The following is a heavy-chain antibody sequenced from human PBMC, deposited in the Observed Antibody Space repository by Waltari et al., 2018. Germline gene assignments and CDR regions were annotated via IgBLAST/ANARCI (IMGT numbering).Heavy chain of an antibody. J-gene: IGHJ4*02. CDR2: VNSDESST. CDR1: GFTFSSRW. Sequence: EVQLVESGGGLVQPGGSLRLSCAASGFTFSSRWMHWVRQAPGKGLVWVSHVNSDESSTSYAESVKGRFTISRDNAKNTVYLQMSSLRAEDTAVYYCVRDDNYGFDYWGQGTLVTVSS. D-gene: IGHD5-18*01. CDR3: VRDDNYGFDY. V-gene: IGHV3-74*01.